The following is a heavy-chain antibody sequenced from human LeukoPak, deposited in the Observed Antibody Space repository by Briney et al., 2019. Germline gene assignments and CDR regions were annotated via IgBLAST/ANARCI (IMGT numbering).Heavy chain of an antibody. CDR1: GGSISSGGYY. Sequence: PSETLSLTCTVSGGSISSGGYYWSWIRQHPGKSLEWIGYIYYSGSTYYNPSLKSRVTISVDTSKNQFSLKLSSVTAADTAVYYCARTPNWNYFWYYYYGMDVWGQGTTVTVSS. V-gene: IGHV4-31*03. CDR3: ARTPNWNYFWYYYYGMDV. D-gene: IGHD1-7*01. J-gene: IGHJ6*02. CDR2: IYYSGST.